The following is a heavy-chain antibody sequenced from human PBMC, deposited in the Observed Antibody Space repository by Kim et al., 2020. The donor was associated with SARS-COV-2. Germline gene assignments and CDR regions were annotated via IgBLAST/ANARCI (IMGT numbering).Heavy chain of an antibody. D-gene: IGHD1-26*01. CDR3: VRQGAIDY. J-gene: IGHJ4*02. CDR2: IYYSGST. V-gene: IGHV4-39*01. CDR1: GGSISSSSYY. Sequence: SETLSLTCTVSGGSISSSSYYWGWIRQPPGKGLEWIGSIYYSGSTYYNPSLKSRVTISVDTSKNQFSLKLSSVTAADTAVYYCVRQGAIDYWGQGTLVTVSS.